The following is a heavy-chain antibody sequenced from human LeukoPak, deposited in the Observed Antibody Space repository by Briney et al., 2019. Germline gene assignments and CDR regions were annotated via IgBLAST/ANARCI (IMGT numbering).Heavy chain of an antibody. D-gene: IGHD5-24*01. CDR1: GYTFTSYD. CDR3: AGRTLATSYLDY. Sequence: ASVKVSCKASGYTFTSYDINWVRQATGQGLEWIGWMNPNSGNKGYAQKFQGRVTMTRNTSISTAYMELRSLRSEDTAVYYCAGRTLATSYLDYWGQGTLVTVFS. CDR2: MNPNSGNK. J-gene: IGHJ4*02. V-gene: IGHV1-8*01.